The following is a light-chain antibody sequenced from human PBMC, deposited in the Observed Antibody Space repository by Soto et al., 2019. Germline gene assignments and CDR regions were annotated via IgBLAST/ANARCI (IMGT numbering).Light chain of an antibody. CDR3: QQYGSSSLT. CDR1: QSVSSSY. Sequence: EIVLTQSPGTLSLSPGERATLSCRASQSVSSSYLAWYQQKPGQAPRLLIYGASGRATGIPDRFSGSGSGTDFTLTISRLEPEDFAVYYCQQYGSSSLTFGEGTKVEIK. J-gene: IGKJ4*01. V-gene: IGKV3-20*01. CDR2: GAS.